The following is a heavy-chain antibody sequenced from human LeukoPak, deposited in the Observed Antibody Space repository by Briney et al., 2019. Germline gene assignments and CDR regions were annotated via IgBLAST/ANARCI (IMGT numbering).Heavy chain of an antibody. Sequence: GGSLRLSCAASRFTFSNYGVNWVRQAPGKGLEWVSYINSRSSTIYYADTVRGRFTISRDNAKNSLYLQMNSLKAEDTAIYYCAREVGTPQAFDIWGQGTMVTVSS. V-gene: IGHV3-48*01. CDR2: INSRSSTI. J-gene: IGHJ3*02. D-gene: IGHD1-26*01. CDR1: RFTFSNYG. CDR3: AREVGTPQAFDI.